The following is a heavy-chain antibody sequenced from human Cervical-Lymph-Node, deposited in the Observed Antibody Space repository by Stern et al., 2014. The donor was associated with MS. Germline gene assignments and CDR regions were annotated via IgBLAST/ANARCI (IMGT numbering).Heavy chain of an antibody. J-gene: IGHJ4*02. CDR1: GFTFGDYA. D-gene: IGHD2-15*01. V-gene: IGHV3-49*03. CDR2: IRSKDFGETT. Sequence: EVQLVQSGGGLVQPGRSLRLSCTASGFTFGDYAMSWFRQAPGKGLEWIGLIRSKDFGETTQYAASVEGRCTISRDDSKSIAYLQMNSLRSEDTAVYYCSRSTTPDDYWGQGTLVTVSS. CDR3: SRSTTPDDY.